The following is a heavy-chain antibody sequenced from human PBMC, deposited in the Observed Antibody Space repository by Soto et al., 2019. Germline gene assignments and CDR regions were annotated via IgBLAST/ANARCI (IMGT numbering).Heavy chain of an antibody. D-gene: IGHD3-10*01. CDR2: IIPIFGTA. CDR1: GGTFSSYT. V-gene: IGHV1-69*12. Sequence: QVQLVQSGAEVKKPGSSVKVSCKASGGTFSSYTITWVRQAPGQGLEWMGGIIPIFGTANYAQKFQGRVTITADESTSXAYLELRSLRDENTAVYHCAREGGSWSDCYFAMDVWGPGTTVTVAS. CDR3: AREGGSWSDCYFAMDV. J-gene: IGHJ6*02.